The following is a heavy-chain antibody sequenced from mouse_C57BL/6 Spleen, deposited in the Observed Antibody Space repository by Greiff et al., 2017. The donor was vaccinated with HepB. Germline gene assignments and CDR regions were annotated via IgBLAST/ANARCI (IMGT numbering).Heavy chain of an antibody. D-gene: IGHD4-1*01. CDR2: IWSGGST. V-gene: IGHV2-2*01. CDR1: GFSLTSYG. Sequence: QVQLQQSGPGLVQPSQCLSITCTASGFSLTSYGIHWVRQSPGKGLEWLGVIWSGGSTDYYAAFISRLSISKDNSTSQVFFKMNSLQADDTAIYYCARRGELGRGYFDYWGQGTTLTVSS. CDR3: ARRGELGRGYFDY. J-gene: IGHJ2*01.